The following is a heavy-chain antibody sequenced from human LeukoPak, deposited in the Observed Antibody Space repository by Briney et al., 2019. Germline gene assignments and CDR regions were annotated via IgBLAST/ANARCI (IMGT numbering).Heavy chain of an antibody. J-gene: IGHJ4*02. V-gene: IGHV3-48*01. Sequence: GGSLRLSCAASGFTFSSYSMNWVRQAPGKGLEWVSYISSSSSTIYYADSVKGRFTISRDNAKNSLYLQMNSLRAEDTAVYYCARDLGVVPFYFDYWGQGTLVTVSS. CDR2: ISSSSSTI. D-gene: IGHD2-15*01. CDR1: GFTFSSYS. CDR3: ARDLGVVPFYFDY.